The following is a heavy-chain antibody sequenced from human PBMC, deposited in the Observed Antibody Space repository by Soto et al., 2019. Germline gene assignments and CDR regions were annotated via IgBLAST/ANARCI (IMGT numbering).Heavy chain of an antibody. D-gene: IGHD4-17*01. V-gene: IGHV4-59*01. CDR1: GGSISSYY. CDR2: IYYSGST. Sequence: PSETLSLTCTVSGGSISSYYWSWIRQPPGKGLEWIGYIYYSGSTNYNPSLKSRVTISVDTSKNQFSLKLSSVTAADTAVYYCAMTKVAPGHFDYWGQGTLVTVSS. CDR3: AMTKVAPGHFDY. J-gene: IGHJ4*02.